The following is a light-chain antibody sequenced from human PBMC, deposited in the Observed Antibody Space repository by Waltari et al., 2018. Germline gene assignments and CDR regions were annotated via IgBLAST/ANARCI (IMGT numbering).Light chain of an antibody. CDR2: RIS. V-gene: IGKV3D-7*01. CDR3: QQGHSIPYS. Sequence: EIVLTQSPTSMAVSQGESVPISCTASSSVSTSYLHWYQQKPGFPPRLLVYRISSGASGVPARFSGSGSGTSYTLTISSMEAEDAANYYCQQGHSIPYSFGQGTKVEIK. CDR1: SSVSTSY. J-gene: IGKJ2*03.